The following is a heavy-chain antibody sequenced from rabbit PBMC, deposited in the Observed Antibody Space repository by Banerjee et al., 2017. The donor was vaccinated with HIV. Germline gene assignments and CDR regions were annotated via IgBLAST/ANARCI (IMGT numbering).Heavy chain of an antibody. CDR3: ARETPYAGYGGYGYGL. J-gene: IGHJ4*01. CDR1: GFSFSSSYY. D-gene: IGHD6-1*01. V-gene: IGHV1S40*01. CDR2: IYAGSSGST. Sequence: QSLEESGGDLVKPGASLTLTCTASGFSFSSSYYMCWVRQAPGKGLEWIACIYAGSSGSTYYASWAKGRFTISKTSSTTVTLQMTSLTAADTATYFCARETPYAGYGGYGYGLWGPGTLVTVS.